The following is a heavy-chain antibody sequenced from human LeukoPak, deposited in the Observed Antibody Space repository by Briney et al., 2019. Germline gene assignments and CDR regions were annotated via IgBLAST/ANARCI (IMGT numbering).Heavy chain of an antibody. D-gene: IGHD2-15*01. CDR1: GGSISSGGYY. Sequence: SQTLSLTCTVSGGSISSGGYYWSWIRQHPGKGLEWIGYIYYSGSTYYNPSLKSRVTISVDTSKNQFSLKLSSVTAADRAVYYCARDSRWWFDPWGQGTLVTVSS. J-gene: IGHJ5*02. V-gene: IGHV4-31*03. CDR2: IYYSGST. CDR3: ARDSRWWFDP.